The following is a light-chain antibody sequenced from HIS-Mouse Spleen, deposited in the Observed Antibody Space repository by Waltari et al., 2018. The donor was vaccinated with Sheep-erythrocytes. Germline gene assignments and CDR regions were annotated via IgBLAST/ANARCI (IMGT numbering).Light chain of an antibody. V-gene: IGLV2-8*01. Sequence: QSALTQPPSASGSPGQSVTISCTGTSSAVGGYNYVPRYQQHPGKAPKPMIYEVSKRPAGVPDRFSGSKSGNTASLTVSGLQAEDEADYYCSSYAGSNNYVFGTGTKVTVL. CDR3: SSYAGSNNYV. CDR2: EVS. J-gene: IGLJ1*01. CDR1: SSAVGGYNY.